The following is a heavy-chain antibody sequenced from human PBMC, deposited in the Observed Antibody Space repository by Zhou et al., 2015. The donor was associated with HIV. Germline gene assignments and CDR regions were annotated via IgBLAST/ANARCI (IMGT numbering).Heavy chain of an antibody. J-gene: IGHJ5*02. V-gene: IGHV1-46*01. D-gene: IGHD5-12*01. CDR2: INPSGGST. CDR1: GYTFIDYY. Sequence: QVQLVQSGAEVKKPGASVTVSCKASGYTFIDYYXHWVRQAPGQGLEWMGIINPSGGSTSYAQKFQGRVTMTRDTSTSTVYMELSSLRSEDTAVYYCARVVATIDTVTTRQGWNWFDPGAREPWSPSPQ. CDR3: ARVVATIDTVTTRQGWNWFDP.